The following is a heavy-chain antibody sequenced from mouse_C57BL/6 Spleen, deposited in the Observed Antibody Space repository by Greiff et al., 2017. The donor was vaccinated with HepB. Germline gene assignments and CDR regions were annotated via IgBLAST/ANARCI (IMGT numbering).Heavy chain of an antibody. Sequence: VQLQQPGAELVMPGASVKLSCKASGYTFTSYWMHWVKQRPGQGLEWIGEIDPSDSYTNYNQKFKGKSTLTVDKSSSTAYMQLSSLTSEDSAVYYCARWGFNSGSSFDYWGQGTTLTVSS. CDR2: IDPSDSYT. CDR1: GYTFTSYW. CDR3: ARWGFNSGSSFDY. V-gene: IGHV1-69*01. J-gene: IGHJ2*01. D-gene: IGHD1-1*01.